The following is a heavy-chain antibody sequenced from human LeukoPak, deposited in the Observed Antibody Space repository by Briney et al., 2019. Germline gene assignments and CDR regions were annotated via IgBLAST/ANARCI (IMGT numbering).Heavy chain of an antibody. V-gene: IGHV3-74*01. CDR2: INSDGSST. J-gene: IGHJ6*02. D-gene: IGHD5-18*01. Sequence: GGSLRLSCAASGFTFSSYWMHWVRQAPGKGLVWVSRINSDGSSTSYADSVKGRFTISRDNAKNTLYLQMNSLRAEGTAVYYCARGGYSYGYYYYYGMDVWGQGTTVTVSS. CDR3: ARGGYSYGYYYYYGMDV. CDR1: GFTFSSYW.